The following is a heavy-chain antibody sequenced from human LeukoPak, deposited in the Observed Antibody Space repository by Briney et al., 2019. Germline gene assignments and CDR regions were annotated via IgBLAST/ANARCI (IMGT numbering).Heavy chain of an antibody. CDR1: GFTFSSYW. CDR2: INSDGSST. J-gene: IGHJ3*02. Sequence: GGSLRLSCAASGFTFSSYWMHWVRQAPGKGLVWVSRINSDGSSTSYADSVKGRFTISRDNAKNTLYLQMNSLRAEDTAVYYCVTAAGLELDAFDIWGQGTMVTVSS. V-gene: IGHV3-74*01. D-gene: IGHD6-13*01. CDR3: VTAAGLELDAFDI.